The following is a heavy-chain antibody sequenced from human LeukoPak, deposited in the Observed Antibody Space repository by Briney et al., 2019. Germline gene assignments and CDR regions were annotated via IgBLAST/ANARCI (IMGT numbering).Heavy chain of an antibody. Sequence: SETLSLTCTVSGGSISTYYWTWIRQPPGKGLEWIGYIDYSGATNYNPSLKSRVTMSVDTSKHQFSLKLNSVTAADTAVYYCARVGSYCFEYWGQGALVTVSS. J-gene: IGHJ4*02. CDR2: IDYSGAT. V-gene: IGHV4-59*01. CDR3: ARVGSYCFEY. CDR1: GGSISTYY. D-gene: IGHD3-10*01.